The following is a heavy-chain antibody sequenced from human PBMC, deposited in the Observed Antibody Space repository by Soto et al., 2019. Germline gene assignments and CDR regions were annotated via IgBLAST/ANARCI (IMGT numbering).Heavy chain of an antibody. Sequence: RASVKVSCKAFGYTFTSYAMHWVRQAPGQRLEWMGWINAGNANTKYSQKFQGRVNINRDTSASTAYMELSSLRSEDTAVYYCARTSGYYFYDYWGQGTLVTVSS. CDR3: ARTSGYYFYDY. V-gene: IGHV1-3*01. D-gene: IGHD3-3*01. CDR2: INAGNANT. J-gene: IGHJ4*02. CDR1: GYTFTSYA.